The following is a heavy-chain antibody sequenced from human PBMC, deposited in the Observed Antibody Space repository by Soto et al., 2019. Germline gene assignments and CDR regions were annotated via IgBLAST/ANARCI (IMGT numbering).Heavy chain of an antibody. Sequence: EVQLVESGGGLVKPGGSLRLSCAASGFTFSSYSMNWVRQAPGKGLEWVSSISSSSNYIYYADSVKGRFTISRDNAKNSLYVQMNSLRAEDTAVYYCARGGTAPDYWGQGTLVTVSS. J-gene: IGHJ4*02. CDR1: GFTFSSYS. CDR2: ISSSSNYI. CDR3: ARGGTAPDY. V-gene: IGHV3-21*01. D-gene: IGHD5-18*01.